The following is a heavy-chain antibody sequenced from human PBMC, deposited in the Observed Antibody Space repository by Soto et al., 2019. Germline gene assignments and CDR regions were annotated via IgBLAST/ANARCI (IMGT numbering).Heavy chain of an antibody. Sequence: GASVKVSCKTSGYTFTNFGLSWVRQAPGQGLEWMGWISAYNGNTNYAQNFQGRVTMTTDTSTSTAYMELRSLRSDDTAVYYCARSSTAMVTHDYWGQGTLVTVSS. CDR3: ARSSTAMVTHDY. CDR2: ISAYNGNT. D-gene: IGHD5-18*01. CDR1: GYTFTNFG. J-gene: IGHJ4*02. V-gene: IGHV1-18*01.